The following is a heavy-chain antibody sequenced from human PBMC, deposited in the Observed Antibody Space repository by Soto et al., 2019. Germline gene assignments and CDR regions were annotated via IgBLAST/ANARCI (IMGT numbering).Heavy chain of an antibody. J-gene: IGHJ4*01. D-gene: IGHD6-13*01. CDR2: IITAFGPG. V-gene: IGHV1-69*01. CDR1: GGTLNSYA. Sequence: QGQMVQSGAEVTKPGSSVQVACKASGGTLNSYAISWVRQAPGQGLEWMGGIITAFGPGIYAQKFQGRVTMTADDYTKTAYMDLNSLGSEDTAVDDCAAGGSWARLDNWCHGTLVTVSS. CDR3: AAGGSWARLDN.